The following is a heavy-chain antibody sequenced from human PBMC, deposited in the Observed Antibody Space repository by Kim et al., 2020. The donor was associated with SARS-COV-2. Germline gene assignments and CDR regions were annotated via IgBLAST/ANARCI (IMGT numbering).Heavy chain of an antibody. V-gene: IGHV4-39*01. CDR3: ARLDGYSCPIS. D-gene: IGHD2-15*01. CDR1: GGSISSSSYF. Sequence: SETLSLTCTVSGGSISSSSYFWGWIRQPPGKGLEWIGSIYDGGSTTYNPSLKSRVTISVDTSKNQFSLKLSSVTAADTAVYYCARLDGYSCPISWGQGTLVTVSS. CDR2: IYDGGST. J-gene: IGHJ5*02.